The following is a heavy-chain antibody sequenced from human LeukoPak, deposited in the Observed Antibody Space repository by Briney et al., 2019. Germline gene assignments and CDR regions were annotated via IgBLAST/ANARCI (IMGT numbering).Heavy chain of an antibody. CDR2: ISYDGSNK. Sequence: PGGSLRLSCAASGFTFSSYAMHWVRQAPGKGLEWVAVISYDGSNKYYADSVKGRFAISRDNSKNTLYLQMNSLRAEDTAAYYCARDVDTAMSPWGQGTLVTVSS. CDR1: GFTFSSYA. V-gene: IGHV3-30*09. CDR3: ARDVDTAMSP. J-gene: IGHJ5*02. D-gene: IGHD5-18*01.